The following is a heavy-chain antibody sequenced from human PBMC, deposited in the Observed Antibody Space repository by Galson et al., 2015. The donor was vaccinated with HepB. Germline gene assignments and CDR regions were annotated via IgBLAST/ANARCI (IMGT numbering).Heavy chain of an antibody. J-gene: IGHJ6*02. CDR3: ARDIVVVPAAMSHDYYYYGMDV. D-gene: IGHD2-2*01. CDR2: IYYSGST. V-gene: IGHV4-59*08. Sequence: ETLSLTCTVSGGSISSYYWSWIQQPPGKGLEWIGYIYYSGSTNYNPSLKSRVTISVDTSKNQFSLKLSSVTAADTAVYYCARDIVVVPAAMSHDYYYYGMDVWGQGTTVTVSS. CDR1: GGSISSYY.